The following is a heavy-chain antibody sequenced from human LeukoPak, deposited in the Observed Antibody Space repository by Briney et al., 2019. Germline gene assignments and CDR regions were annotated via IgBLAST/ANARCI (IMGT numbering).Heavy chain of an antibody. V-gene: IGHV4-59*01. CDR1: GGSISSYY. CDR3: ARGFGYH. J-gene: IGHJ4*02. Sequence: NSSETLSHTCTVSGGSISSYYWSWIRHPPGKGLEGIGYIYYSGSTNYNPSLKSRVTISVDTSKNQFSLKLSSVTAADTAVYYCARGFGYHWGQGTLVTVSS. CDR2: IYYSGST. D-gene: IGHD3-16*01.